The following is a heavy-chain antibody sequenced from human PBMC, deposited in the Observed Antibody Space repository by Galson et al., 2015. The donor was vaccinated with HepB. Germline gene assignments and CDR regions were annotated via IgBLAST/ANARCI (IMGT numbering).Heavy chain of an antibody. V-gene: IGHV3-53*01. Sequence: SLRLSCAASGFTVSSDHMSWVRQAPGKGLEWVSFIYNDGRTVYAESVKGRFTISRDNSENTLYLHMNSLRADDTAVYWCARWYCSSTTCYYDYWGQGTLVTVSS. J-gene: IGHJ4*02. CDR1: GFTVSSDH. D-gene: IGHD2-2*01. CDR2: IYNDGRT. CDR3: ARWYCSSTTCYYDY.